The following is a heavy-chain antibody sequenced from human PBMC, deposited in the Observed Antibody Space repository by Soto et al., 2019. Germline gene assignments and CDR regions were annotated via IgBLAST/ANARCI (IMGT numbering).Heavy chain of an antibody. CDR2: INAGNGNT. J-gene: IGHJ4*02. V-gene: IGHV1-3*01. Sequence: ASVKVSCKXSGYTFTSYAMHWVRQAPGQRLEWMGWINAGNGNTKYSQKFQGRVTITRDTSASTAYMELSSLRSEDTAVYYCARVPMVRGANFDYWGQGTLVTVSS. CDR1: GYTFTSYA. D-gene: IGHD3-10*01. CDR3: ARVPMVRGANFDY.